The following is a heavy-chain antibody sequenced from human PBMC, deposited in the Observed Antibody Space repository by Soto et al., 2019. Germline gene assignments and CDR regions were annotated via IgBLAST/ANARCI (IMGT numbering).Heavy chain of an antibody. J-gene: IGHJ4*02. V-gene: IGHV1-2*02. D-gene: IGHD3-22*01. CDR1: GYTFTGYY. CDR3: ARTKGDYYDSSGSLDY. CDR2: INPNSGGT. Sequence: GASVKVSCKASGYTFTGYYMHWLRQSPGQGLEWMGWINPNSGGTNYAQKFQGRVTMTRDTSISTAYMELSRLRSDDTAVYYCARTKGDYYDSSGSLDYWGQGTLVTVSS.